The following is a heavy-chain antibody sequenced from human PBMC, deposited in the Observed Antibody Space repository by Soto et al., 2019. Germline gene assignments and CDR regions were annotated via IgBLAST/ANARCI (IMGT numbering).Heavy chain of an antibody. J-gene: IGHJ4*02. CDR1: GSTFSTYA. CDR2: ITDTGGST. D-gene: IGHD2-21*01. CDR3: AKGSDTSRPYYFDS. Sequence: EVHLLESGGGLVQPGGSLRLSCAASGSTFSTYAMVWVRRAPGKGLEWVSGITDTGGSTYYADSVKGRFTISRDNSKNTLYVQMNSLRADDTAVYYCAKGSDTSRPYYFDSWGQGTLVTVSS. V-gene: IGHV3-23*01.